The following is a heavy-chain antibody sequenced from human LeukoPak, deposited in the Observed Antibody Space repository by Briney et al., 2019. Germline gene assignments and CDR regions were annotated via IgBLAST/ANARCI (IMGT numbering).Heavy chain of an antibody. CDR2: LQDDGITT. CDR3: TRDGSVTXXXGS. Sequence: GGSLRLSCTASGFTLNHYWMHWVRQAPGKGLVWVSLLQDDGITTAYGDFVKGRFTISRDDASNTLFLEMNSLRDDDTAVYYCTRDGSVTXXXGSWGQGTLVTVSS. D-gene: IGHD1-26*01. J-gene: IGHJ4*02. V-gene: IGHV3-74*01. CDR1: GFTLNHYW.